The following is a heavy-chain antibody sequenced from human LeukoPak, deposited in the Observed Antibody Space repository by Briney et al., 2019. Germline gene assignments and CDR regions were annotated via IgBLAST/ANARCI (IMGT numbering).Heavy chain of an antibody. CDR1: GFTFSSYS. D-gene: IGHD6-19*01. CDR3: ARDLSPNSSGWYDLGYYYYGMDV. Sequence: KAGGSLRLSCAASGFTFSSYSMNWVRQAPGKGLEWVSSISSSSSYIYYADSVKGRFTISRDNAKNSLYLQMNSLRAEDTAVYYCARDLSPNSSGWYDLGYYYYGMDVWGQGTTVTASS. CDR2: ISSSSSYI. V-gene: IGHV3-21*01. J-gene: IGHJ6*02.